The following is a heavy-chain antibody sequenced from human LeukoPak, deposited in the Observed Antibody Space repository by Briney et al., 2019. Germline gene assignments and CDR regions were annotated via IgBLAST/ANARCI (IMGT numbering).Heavy chain of an antibody. J-gene: IGHJ4*02. CDR1: GFTFSNYN. V-gene: IGHV3-21*01. CDR3: ARDQGYCSSTSCYWGYFDY. CDR2: ITRGSIYT. D-gene: IGHD2-2*01. Sequence: PGGSLRLSCAASGFTFSNYNMNWVRQTPGKGLEWVSSITRGSIYTFYADSVKGRFTISRDNAKNSLSLQMNSLRAEDTAVYYCARDQGYCSSTSCYWGYFDYGGQGTLVTVSS.